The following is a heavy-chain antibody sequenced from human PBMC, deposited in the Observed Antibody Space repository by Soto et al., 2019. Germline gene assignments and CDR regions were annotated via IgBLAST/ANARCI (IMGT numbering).Heavy chain of an antibody. V-gene: IGHV1-69*13. J-gene: IGHJ5*02. Sequence: SVKVSCKASGGTFSSYAISWVRQAPGQGLEWMGGIIPIFGTANYAQKFQGRVTITADESTSTAYMELSSPRSEDTAVYYCAIDFPNWGFVNWFDPWGQGTLVTVSS. D-gene: IGHD7-27*01. CDR3: AIDFPNWGFVNWFDP. CDR1: GGTFSSYA. CDR2: IIPIFGTA.